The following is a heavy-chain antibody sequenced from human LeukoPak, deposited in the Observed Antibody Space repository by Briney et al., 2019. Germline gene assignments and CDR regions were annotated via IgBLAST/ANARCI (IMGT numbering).Heavy chain of an antibody. Sequence: GGSLRLSCTASGFSFSGHWMHWARQLPGKGLVWVSRISSDGSSTTYADSVKGRFTISRDNAKNTLYLQMNSLRAEDTAVYYCARPSTGFDYWGQGTLVTVSS. J-gene: IGHJ4*02. CDR2: ISSDGSST. CDR1: GFSFSGHW. V-gene: IGHV3-74*01. CDR3: ARPSTGFDY. D-gene: IGHD2-2*01.